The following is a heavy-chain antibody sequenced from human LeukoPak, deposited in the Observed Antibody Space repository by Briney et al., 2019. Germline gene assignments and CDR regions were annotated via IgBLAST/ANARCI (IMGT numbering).Heavy chain of an antibody. V-gene: IGHV4-4*07. CDR2: INASGNT. Sequence: KPSATLSLTCPVSGVSISSYYWSGIRKAAGKGLEWIGRINASGNTNYKPSLKRRVSLSVDTSKNQFSLKLSSVTAADTAVYYCARIYCDGGGCYWFDPWGQGTLVTVSS. D-gene: IGHD2-15*01. CDR1: GVSISSYY. J-gene: IGHJ5*02. CDR3: ARIYCDGGGCYWFDP.